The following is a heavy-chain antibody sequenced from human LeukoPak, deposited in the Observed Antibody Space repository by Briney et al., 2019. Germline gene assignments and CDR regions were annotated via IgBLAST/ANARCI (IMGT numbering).Heavy chain of an antibody. J-gene: IGHJ4*02. CDR2: IRSSGSTI. Sequence: GGSLRLSCAASGFTFSSYEMNWVRQAPGKGLEWVSYIRSSGSTIYYADSVKGRFTISRDNAKNSLYLQMNSLRAEDTAVYYCARDPAGYCSGGSCFDYWGQGTLVTVSS. V-gene: IGHV3-48*03. CDR1: GFTFSSYE. CDR3: ARDPAGYCSGGSCFDY. D-gene: IGHD2-15*01.